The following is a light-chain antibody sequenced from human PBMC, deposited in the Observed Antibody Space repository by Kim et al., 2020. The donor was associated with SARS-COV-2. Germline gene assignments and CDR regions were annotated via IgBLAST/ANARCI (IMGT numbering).Light chain of an antibody. V-gene: IGKV1-39*01. Sequence: DIQMTQSPSSLSASVGDRVTITCRASQSISSYLNWYQQKPGKAPKLLIYAASSLQSGVPSRFSGSGSGTDFTLTISSLQPEDFATYYCQQSYSTVTFGQGTKLAIK. CDR2: AAS. CDR3: QQSYSTVT. J-gene: IGKJ2*01. CDR1: QSISSY.